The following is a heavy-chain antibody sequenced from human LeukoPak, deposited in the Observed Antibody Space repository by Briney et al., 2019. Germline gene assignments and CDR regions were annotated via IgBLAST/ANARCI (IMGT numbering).Heavy chain of an antibody. D-gene: IGHD5-12*01. CDR1: GGSISSGYYY. V-gene: IGHV4-61*01. Sequence: PSQTLSLTCSVSGGSISSGYYYWSWFRQPPGKGLEWIGHIHYSGSTNYNPSLKSRVTISVDTSKNHFSLKLSSVTAADTAVYHCARWRGSGYGLDYWGQGTLATVSS. CDR2: IHYSGST. J-gene: IGHJ4*02. CDR3: ARWRGSGYGLDY.